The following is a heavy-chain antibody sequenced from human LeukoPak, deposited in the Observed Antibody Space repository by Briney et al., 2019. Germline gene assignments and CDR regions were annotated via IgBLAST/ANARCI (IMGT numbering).Heavy chain of an antibody. CDR2: IYYSGST. Sequence: SETLSLTCTVSGGSISSSSYYWGWIRQPPGKGLEWIGSIYYSGSTNYNPSLKSRVTISVDTSKNQFSLKLSSVTAADTAVYYCARSPCTSYSLIDYWGQGTLVTVSS. CDR3: ARSPCTSYSLIDY. J-gene: IGHJ4*02. D-gene: IGHD2-2*01. V-gene: IGHV4-39*07. CDR1: GGSISSSSYY.